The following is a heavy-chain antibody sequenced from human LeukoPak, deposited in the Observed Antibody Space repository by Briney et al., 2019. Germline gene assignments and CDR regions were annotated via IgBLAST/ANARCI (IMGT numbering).Heavy chain of an antibody. V-gene: IGHV3-7*03. Sequence: PGGSLRLSCAASGFTFSSYWMSWVRQAPGKGLEWVANIKQDGSEKYYVDSVKGRFTISRDNAKNLLYLQMNSLRAEDTAVYYCARFSRSSSLNYYYGMDVWGQGTTVTVSS. J-gene: IGHJ6*02. D-gene: IGHD6-6*01. CDR2: IKQDGSEK. CDR3: ARFSRSSSLNYYYGMDV. CDR1: GFTFSSYW.